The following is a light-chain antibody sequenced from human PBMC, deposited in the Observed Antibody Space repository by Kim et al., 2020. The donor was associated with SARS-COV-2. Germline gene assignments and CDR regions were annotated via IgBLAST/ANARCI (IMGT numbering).Light chain of an antibody. CDR2: GKN. V-gene: IGLV3-19*01. J-gene: IGLJ2*01. CDR3: NSRDTSGNPVV. Sequence: SSELTQDPAVSVALGQTVRITCQGDSLRSYYASWYRQKPGQAPVVVIYGKNNRPSGIPDRFSGSSSGNTASLTITGAQAEDEADYYCNSRDTSGNPVVFG. CDR1: SLRSYY.